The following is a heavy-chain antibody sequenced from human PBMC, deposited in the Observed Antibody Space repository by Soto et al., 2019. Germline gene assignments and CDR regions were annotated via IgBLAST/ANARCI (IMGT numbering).Heavy chain of an antibody. CDR3: ARNRDYAFDY. V-gene: IGHV3-7*01. D-gene: IGHD4-17*01. J-gene: IGHJ4*02. CDR1: GFTFNTYS. CDR2: IKQDGSDK. Sequence: GGSLRLSCSTSGFTFNTYSMTWVRQAPGKGLEWVAIIKQDGSDKYYVDSVKGRFTISRDNAKNSLYLQMNSLRTEDAAVYYCARNRDYAFDYWGRGTLVTVSS.